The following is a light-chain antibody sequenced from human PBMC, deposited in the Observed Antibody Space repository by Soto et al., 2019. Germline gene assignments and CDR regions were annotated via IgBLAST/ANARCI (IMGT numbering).Light chain of an antibody. Sequence: EIVLTQSPGTLSLSPGERATLSCRASQSVGSSLSWYQQKPGQAPRLLFYGASNRATAIPDRFSGSGSETDFTLTISRLEPEDFALYYCQQFGGSPRTFGQGTKVDIK. V-gene: IGKV3-20*01. J-gene: IGKJ1*01. CDR2: GAS. CDR3: QQFGGSPRT. CDR1: QSVGSS.